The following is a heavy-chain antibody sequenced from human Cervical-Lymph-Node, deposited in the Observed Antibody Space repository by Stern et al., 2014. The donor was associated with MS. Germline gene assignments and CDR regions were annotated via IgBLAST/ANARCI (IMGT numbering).Heavy chain of an antibody. CDR1: GFSLSTRGMG. D-gene: IGHD2-21*01. Sequence: QVTLKESGPALVKPTQTLTLTCTFSGFSLSTRGMGVSWIRQPPGKALEWLGFIDWDDDKYYSTALKTRLTISKDSSKNQVVLKMTNMDPVDTATYYCARISFPYYFYGMDVWGQGSTVIVSS. J-gene: IGHJ6*02. V-gene: IGHV2-70*13. CDR2: IDWDDDK. CDR3: ARISFPYYFYGMDV.